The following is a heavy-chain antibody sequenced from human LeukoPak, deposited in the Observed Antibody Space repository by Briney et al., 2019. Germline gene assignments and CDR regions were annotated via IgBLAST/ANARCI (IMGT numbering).Heavy chain of an antibody. Sequence: GGSLRLSCAASGSTFSSYWMHWVRQAPGKGLVWVSLINSDGSSTSYADSVKGRFTISRDNAKNTMYLQMNSLRAEDTAVYYCTRGTPEYSSSWYDYWGQGTLVTVSS. CDR1: GSTFSSYW. CDR2: INSDGSST. V-gene: IGHV3-74*01. CDR3: TRGTPEYSSSWYDY. D-gene: IGHD6-13*01. J-gene: IGHJ4*02.